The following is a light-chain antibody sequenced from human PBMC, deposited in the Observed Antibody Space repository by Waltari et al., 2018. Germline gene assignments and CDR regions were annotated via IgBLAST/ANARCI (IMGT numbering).Light chain of an antibody. Sequence: QSVLTQPPSASGTPGQRVSISCSGSSSNIGGNTVNWYQQLPGTAPKLLIYNNNQRPSGVPDRFSGSKSGTSASLAISGLKSEDEADYYCASGDDSLNGVVFGGGTKLTVL. J-gene: IGLJ2*01. CDR3: ASGDDSLNGVV. V-gene: IGLV1-44*01. CDR1: SSNIGGNT. CDR2: NNN.